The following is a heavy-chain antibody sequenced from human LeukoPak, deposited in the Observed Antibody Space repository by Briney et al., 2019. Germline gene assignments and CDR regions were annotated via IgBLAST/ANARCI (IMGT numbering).Heavy chain of an antibody. CDR2: IWYDGSNK. CDR1: GFTFTSYW. Sequence: GGSLRLSCAASGFTFTSYWMSWVRQAPGKGLEWVAVIWYDGSNKYYADSVKGRFTISRDNSKNTLYLQMNSLRAEGTAVYYCARAQVYLAAAGSFGCYFDYWGQGTLVTVSS. J-gene: IGHJ4*02. D-gene: IGHD6-13*01. CDR3: ARAQVYLAAAGSFGCYFDY. V-gene: IGHV3-33*08.